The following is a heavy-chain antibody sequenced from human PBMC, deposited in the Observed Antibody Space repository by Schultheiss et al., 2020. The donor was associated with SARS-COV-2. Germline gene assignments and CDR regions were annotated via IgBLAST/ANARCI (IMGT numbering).Heavy chain of an antibody. J-gene: IGHJ3*02. CDR3: ARDRSRGGAFDI. CDR2: ISSSSSYT. Sequence: GESLKISCAASGFTFSDYYMSWIRQAPGKGLEWVSYISSSSSYTNYADSVKGRFTISRDNAKNSLYLQMNSLRAEDTAVYYCARDRSRGGAFDIWGQGTMVTVSS. V-gene: IGHV3-11*06. D-gene: IGHD3-10*01. CDR1: GFTFSDYY.